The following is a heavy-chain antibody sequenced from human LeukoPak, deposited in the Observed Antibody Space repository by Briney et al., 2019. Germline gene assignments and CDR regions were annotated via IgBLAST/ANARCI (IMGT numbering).Heavy chain of an antibody. CDR1: GGSISSLY. Sequence: PSETLSLTCSVSGGSISSLYWSWIRQPPGKGLEWIGYIYYTGSTNYNPSLKSRVTMFVDMSKNQFSLRLSSVTAADTAVYYCARHRAYSSSSPFDYWGPGTVVTVSS. CDR3: ARHRAYSSSSPFDY. V-gene: IGHV4-59*08. J-gene: IGHJ4*03. D-gene: IGHD6-6*01. CDR2: IYYTGST.